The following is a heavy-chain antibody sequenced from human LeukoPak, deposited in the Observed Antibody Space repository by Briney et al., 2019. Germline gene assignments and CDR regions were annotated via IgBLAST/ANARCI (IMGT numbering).Heavy chain of an antibody. CDR2: ISAYNGNT. V-gene: IGHV1-18*01. D-gene: IGHD2-2*01. CDR1: DYTFTSYG. J-gene: IGHJ5*02. CDR3: ARDLGDYIVVVPAASEFDP. Sequence: GASVKVSCKASDYTFTSYGISWVRQAPGQGLEWMGWISAYNGNTNYAQKLQGRVTMTTDTSTSTAYMELRSLRSDDTAVYYCARDLGDYIVVVPAASEFDPWGQGTLVTVSS.